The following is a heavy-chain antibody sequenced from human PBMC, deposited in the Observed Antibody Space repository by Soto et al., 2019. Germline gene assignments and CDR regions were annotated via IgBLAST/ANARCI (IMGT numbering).Heavy chain of an antibody. Sequence: QVQLQESGPGLVKPSETLSLTCTVSGGSISSYYWSWIRQPPGKGLEWIGYIYYKGNTNYNPSLRGRGTVSVDTSRHHFALKLTSVTAADTAVYYFARPRFEGYSAILTAYTSWYFDLWGRGTLVTVSS. CDR2: IYYKGNT. V-gene: IGHV4-59*08. CDR1: GGSISSYY. D-gene: IGHD3-9*01. CDR3: ARPRFEGYSAILTAYTSWYFDL. J-gene: IGHJ2*01.